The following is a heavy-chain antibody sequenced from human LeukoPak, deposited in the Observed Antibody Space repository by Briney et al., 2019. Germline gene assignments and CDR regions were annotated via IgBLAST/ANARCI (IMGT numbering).Heavy chain of an antibody. Sequence: SETLSLTCAVSGDSISSGYYWGWIRQPPGKGLEWIGSIYHSGSTYYNPSLKSRVTISVDTSKNQFSLKLSSVTVADAAVYYCARLGYSSSWYIDYWGQGTLVTVPS. J-gene: IGHJ4*02. CDR1: GDSISSGYY. CDR2: IYHSGST. D-gene: IGHD6-13*01. CDR3: ARLGYSSSWYIDY. V-gene: IGHV4-38-2*01.